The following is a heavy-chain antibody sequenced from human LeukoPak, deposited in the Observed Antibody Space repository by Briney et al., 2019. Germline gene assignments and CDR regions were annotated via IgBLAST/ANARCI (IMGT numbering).Heavy chain of an antibody. J-gene: IGHJ3*01. V-gene: IGHV3-21*06. CDR2: IIGSGSEM. CDR1: GFTFNSYS. Sequence: GGSLRLSCGGSGFTFNSYSMNWVRQAPGKGLEWVASIIGSGSEMFYADPLKGRFTISRDNSKNSLYLQMNSLRVEDTAVYYCAKVQSDIVGAMFFSFDVWGQGTMVSVSS. D-gene: IGHD1-26*01. CDR3: AKVQSDIVGAMFFSFDV.